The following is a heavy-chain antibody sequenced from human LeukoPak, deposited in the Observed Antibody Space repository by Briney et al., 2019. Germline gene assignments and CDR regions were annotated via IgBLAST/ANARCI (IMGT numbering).Heavy chain of an antibody. V-gene: IGHV1-46*01. J-gene: IGHJ1*01. D-gene: IGHD3-22*01. CDR3: ARADNYYDSSGYSILYFQH. Sequence: ASVKVSCEASGYTFTSYYMHWVRPAPGQGLEWMGIINPSGGSTSYAQKFQGRVTMTRDTSTSTVYMELSSLRSEDTAVYYCARADNYYDSSGYSILYFQHWGQGPLVTVSS. CDR1: GYTFTSYY. CDR2: INPSGGST.